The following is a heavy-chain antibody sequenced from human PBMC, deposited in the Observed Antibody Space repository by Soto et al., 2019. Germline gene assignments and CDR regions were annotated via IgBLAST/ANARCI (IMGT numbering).Heavy chain of an antibody. CDR2: IYYSGST. CDR3: ARGGVLLWFGEFADYYYYGMDV. CDR1: GGSISSYY. V-gene: IGHV4-59*01. Sequence: QVQLQESGPGLVKPSETLSLTCTVSGGSISSYYWSWIRQPPGKGLEWIGYIYYSGSTNYNPSLKRRVAISVDTSKDQFSLKLSAVTAADAAVYYCARGGVLLWFGEFADYYYYGMDVWGQGTTVTVSS. J-gene: IGHJ6*02. D-gene: IGHD3-10*01.